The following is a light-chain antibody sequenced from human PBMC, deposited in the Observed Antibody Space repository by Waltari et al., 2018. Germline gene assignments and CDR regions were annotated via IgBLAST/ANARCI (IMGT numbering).Light chain of an antibody. V-gene: IGKV1-5*03. Sequence: DIQMTQSPSTLSASVGDRVTITCRASQSISHWLAWYQQKPGKAPKLLISKASSLEKEVPSRFSGSGSGTEFTLTITNLQPDDFATFYCQRYDDYPPTFGGGTKVETK. J-gene: IGKJ4*01. CDR2: KAS. CDR1: QSISHW. CDR3: QRYDDYPPT.